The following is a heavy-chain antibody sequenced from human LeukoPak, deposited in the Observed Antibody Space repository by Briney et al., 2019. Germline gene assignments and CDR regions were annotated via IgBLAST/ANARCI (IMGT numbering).Heavy chain of an antibody. Sequence: QTGGSLRLSCAASGFTFSSYAMTWVRQAPGKGLEWVANINQDGREKYYVDSVKGRFTISRDNAENSLFLQLNSLGVDDTAVYYCASGGGAIDSGYAFDMWGQGTLVSVSS. V-gene: IGHV3-7*01. J-gene: IGHJ3*02. CDR3: ASGGGAIDSGYAFDM. CDR2: INQDGREK. CDR1: GFTFSSYA. D-gene: IGHD4/OR15-4a*01.